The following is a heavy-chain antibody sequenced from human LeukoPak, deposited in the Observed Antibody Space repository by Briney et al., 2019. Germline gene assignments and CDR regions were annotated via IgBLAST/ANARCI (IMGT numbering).Heavy chain of an antibody. CDR2: ISTYNGNT. J-gene: IGHJ4*02. Sequence: GASVKVSCKASGYTFTTYGINWVRQAPGQGLEWMGWISTYNGNTKYAQKLQGRVTMTTDTSASTAYMELRSLRSDDTAVYYCVRLRYSSSYYFDYWGPGTLVTVSS. CDR3: VRLRYSSSYYFDY. D-gene: IGHD6-6*01. V-gene: IGHV1-18*01. CDR1: GYTFTTYG.